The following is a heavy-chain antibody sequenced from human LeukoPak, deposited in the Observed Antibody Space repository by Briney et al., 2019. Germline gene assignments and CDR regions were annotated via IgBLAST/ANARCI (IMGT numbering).Heavy chain of an antibody. J-gene: IGHJ6*02. CDR1: GFTFSSYA. Sequence: EGSLRLSCAASGFTFSSYAMSWVRQAPGKGLEWVSAISGSGGSTYYADSVKGRFTISRDNSKNTLYLQMNSLRAEDTAVYYCAKDSITMVRGVIIGQLLVYGMDVWGQGTTVTVSS. D-gene: IGHD3-10*01. CDR3: AKDSITMVRGVIIGQLLVYGMDV. CDR2: ISGSGGST. V-gene: IGHV3-23*01.